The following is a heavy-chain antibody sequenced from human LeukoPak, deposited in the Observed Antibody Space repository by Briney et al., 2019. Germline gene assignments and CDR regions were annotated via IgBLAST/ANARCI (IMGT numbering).Heavy chain of an antibody. D-gene: IGHD3-10*01. CDR1: GFTVISNY. J-gene: IGHJ4*02. CDR2: IYSGGST. Sequence: GGSLRLSCAASGFTVISNYMNWVRQAPGKGLEWVSVIYSGGSTYYADSVKGRFTISRDDSKNTLFLQMNSLRVEDTAVYYCARESGSGNRDFDYWGQGTKVTVSS. CDR3: ARESGSGNRDFDY. V-gene: IGHV3-66*01.